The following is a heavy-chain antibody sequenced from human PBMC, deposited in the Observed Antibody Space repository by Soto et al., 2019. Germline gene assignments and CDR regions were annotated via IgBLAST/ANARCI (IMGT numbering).Heavy chain of an antibody. J-gene: IGHJ5*02. CDR1: GGSIRSNNW. D-gene: IGHD2-21*01. CDR3: ARGGGLVAFNWFDP. V-gene: IGHV4-4*02. Sequence: SETLSLTCAVSGGSIRSNNWWSWVRQPPGKGLEWIGEIYHSGSTNYNPSLKSRVTISVDKSKNHFSLNLSSVTAADTAVYYCARGGGLVAFNWFDPWGQGTLVTVAS. CDR2: IYHSGST.